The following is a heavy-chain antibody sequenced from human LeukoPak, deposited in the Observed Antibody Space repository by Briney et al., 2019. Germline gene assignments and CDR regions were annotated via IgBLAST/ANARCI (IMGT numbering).Heavy chain of an antibody. CDR3: ARAGNSEGGFDY. V-gene: IGHV1-46*01. D-gene: IGHD4-23*01. J-gene: IGHJ4*02. Sequence: KLQGRVTMTRDTSTNTVYMDLSSLRSEDTAVYYCARAGNSEGGFDYWGQGTLVTVSS.